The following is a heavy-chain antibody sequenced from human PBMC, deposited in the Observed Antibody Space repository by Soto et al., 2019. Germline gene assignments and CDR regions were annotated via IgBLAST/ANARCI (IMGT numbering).Heavy chain of an antibody. CDR1: GGSISSYY. Sequence: TSETLSLTCTVSGGSISSYYWSWIRQPPGKGLEWIGYIYYSGSTNYNPSLKSRVTISVDTSKNQFSLKLSSVTAADTAVYYCARDHDYVWGSYRLGYYGMDVWGQGTTVTVSS. CDR3: ARDHDYVWGSYRLGYYGMDV. D-gene: IGHD3-16*02. CDR2: IYYSGST. V-gene: IGHV4-59*01. J-gene: IGHJ6*02.